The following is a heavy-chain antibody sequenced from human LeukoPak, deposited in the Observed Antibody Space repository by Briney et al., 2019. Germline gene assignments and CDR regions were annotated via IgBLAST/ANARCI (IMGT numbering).Heavy chain of an antibody. D-gene: IGHD2-2*01. CDR2: IRSKAYGGTT. J-gene: IGHJ6*02. Sequence: GGSLRLSCTASGFTFGDYAMSWVRRAPGKGLEWVGFIRSKAYGGTTEYAASVKGRFTISRDDSKSIAYLQMNSLKTEDTAVYCCTRGASRTFYYYYGMDVWGQGTTVTVSS. V-gene: IGHV3-49*04. CDR1: GFTFGDYA. CDR3: TRGASRTFYYYYGMDV.